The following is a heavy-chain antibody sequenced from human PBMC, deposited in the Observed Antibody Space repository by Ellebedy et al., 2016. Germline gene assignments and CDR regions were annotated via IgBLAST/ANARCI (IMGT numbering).Heavy chain of an antibody. J-gene: IGHJ3*01. Sequence: SETLSLTCTVSGGSISSHYWNWIRRPPGKGLEWIGYGHYSGTTHYNPSLKSRVTVTVDTSKSQFSLRLTSVTAADTAVYYCAKWNGGWYAFEVWGQGTMVTVSS. D-gene: IGHD6-19*01. CDR1: GGSISSHY. CDR3: AKWNGGWYAFEV. CDR2: GHYSGTT. V-gene: IGHV4-59*11.